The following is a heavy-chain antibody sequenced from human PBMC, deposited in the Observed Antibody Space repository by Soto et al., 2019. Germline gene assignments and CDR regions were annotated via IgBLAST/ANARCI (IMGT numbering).Heavy chain of an antibody. J-gene: IGHJ6*02. CDR1: GFTFTTYD. V-gene: IGHV1-8*01. CDR3: ARADNSGWSNGYCGMDV. Sequence: QVQLVQSGAEVKKPGASVKVSCKASGFTFTTYDIEWVRQATGQGLEWKGWMNPNSGNTGYAQKFQGRITMTRNTSIGTAYMGLSSLSAEDTAVYYCARADNSGWSNGYCGMDVWGQGTTVTVSS. CDR2: MNPNSGNT. D-gene: IGHD6-19*01.